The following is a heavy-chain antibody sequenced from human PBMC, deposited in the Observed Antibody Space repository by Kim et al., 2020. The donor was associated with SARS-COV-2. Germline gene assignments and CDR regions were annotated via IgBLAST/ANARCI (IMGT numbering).Heavy chain of an antibody. D-gene: IGHD3-16*02. CDR2: ISSSSSYI. V-gene: IGHV3-21*01. Sequence: GGSLRLSCAASGFTFSSYSMNWVRQAPGKGLEWVSSISSSSSYIYYADSVKGRFTISRDNAKNSLYLQMNSLRAEDTAVYYCASGVWGSYRYTVGYWGQGTLVTVSS. J-gene: IGHJ4*02. CDR1: GFTFSSYS. CDR3: ASGVWGSYRYTVGY.